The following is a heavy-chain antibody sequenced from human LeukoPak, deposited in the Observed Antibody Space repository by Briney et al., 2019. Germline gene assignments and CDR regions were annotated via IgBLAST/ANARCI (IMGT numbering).Heavy chain of an antibody. J-gene: IGHJ5*02. CDR2: ISCSGDST. V-gene: IGHV3-23*01. D-gene: IGHD3-22*01. CDR1: GFTFSIYP. CDR3: AKGGYYDSSGYYNNWFDP. Sequence: GGSLTLSCAASGFTFSIYPMSWLRQAPGEGLEWVSAISCSGDSTYYANSVKGRFTISRDNSKNTLYLQMNSLRAEDTAVYYCAKGGYYDSSGYYNNWFDPWGQGTLVTVSS.